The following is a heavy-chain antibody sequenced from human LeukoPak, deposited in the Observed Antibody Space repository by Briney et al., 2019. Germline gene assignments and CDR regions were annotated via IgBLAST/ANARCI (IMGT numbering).Heavy chain of an antibody. V-gene: IGHV3-48*04. CDR1: GFTFSSYS. D-gene: IGHD2-8*02. J-gene: IGHJ1*01. CDR2: ISSSSSTI. CDR3: ATAHDTGGFLRAEYFHH. Sequence: PGGSLRLSCAASGFTFSSYSMNWVRQAPGKGLEWVSYISSSSSTIYYADSVKGRFTISRDNAKNSLFLQMNSLSAEDTAVYYCATAHDTGGFLRAEYFHHWGQGTLVTVSS.